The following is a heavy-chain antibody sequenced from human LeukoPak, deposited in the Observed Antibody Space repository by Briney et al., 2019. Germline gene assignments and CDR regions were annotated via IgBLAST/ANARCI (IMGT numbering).Heavy chain of an antibody. CDR3: AKKGERTTGKLTWFAP. Sequence: GGSLRLSCAASGFTFSSYEMNWVRQAPGKGLEWGSYISSSGSSISYTAPAPCRFPLSSAKSKHTLYPHMNSLSAEATAVSYCAKKGERTTGKLTWFAPWGQGTLVTVSS. CDR2: ISSSGSSI. J-gene: IGHJ5*02. D-gene: IGHD1-1*01. CDR1: GFTFSSYE. V-gene: IGHV3-48*03.